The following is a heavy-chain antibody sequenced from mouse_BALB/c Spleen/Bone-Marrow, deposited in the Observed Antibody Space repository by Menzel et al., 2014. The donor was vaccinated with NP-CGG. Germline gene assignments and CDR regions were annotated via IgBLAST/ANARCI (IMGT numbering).Heavy chain of an antibody. D-gene: IGHD2-4*01. J-gene: IGHJ4*01. CDR1: EYAFTNYL. CDR2: INPGSGGT. CDR3: ARDGDYDKGYAMDY. Sequence: QVQLQQSGAELVRPGTSVKVSCKASEYAFTNYLIEWVKQRPGQGLEWIGVINPGSGGTNYNEKFKGKATLTADKSSSTAYMQLSSLTSDDSAVYFCARDGDYDKGYAMDYWGQGTPVTVSS. V-gene: IGHV1-54*01.